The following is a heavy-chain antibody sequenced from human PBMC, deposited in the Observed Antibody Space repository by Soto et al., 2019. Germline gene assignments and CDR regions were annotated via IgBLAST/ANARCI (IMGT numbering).Heavy chain of an antibody. CDR2: ISGSGGST. V-gene: IGHV3-23*01. CDR3: AKLVTYPKFYQH. CDR1: GFTFSSYA. Sequence: PGGSLRLSCSASGFTFSSYAMSWVRQAPGKGLEWVSAISGSGGSTYYADSVKGRFTISRDNSKNTLYLQMNSLRAEDTAVYYCAKLVTYPKFYQHWSQGSLVTVSS. D-gene: IGHD2-21*02. J-gene: IGHJ1*01.